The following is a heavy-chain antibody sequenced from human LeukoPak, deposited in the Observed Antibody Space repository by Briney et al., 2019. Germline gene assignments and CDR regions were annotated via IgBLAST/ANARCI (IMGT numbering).Heavy chain of an antibody. D-gene: IGHD4-17*01. CDR1: GGSISSGGYY. CDR2: IYYSGST. J-gene: IGHJ4*02. CDR3: ARDWPTVTV. Sequence: SETLSLSCTVSGGSISSGGYYWSWIREHPGKGLEWIGYIYYSGSTYYNASLKSRVTISVDTSKNQFSLKLSSVTAADTAVYYCARDWPTVTVWGQGTLVTVSS. V-gene: IGHV4-31*03.